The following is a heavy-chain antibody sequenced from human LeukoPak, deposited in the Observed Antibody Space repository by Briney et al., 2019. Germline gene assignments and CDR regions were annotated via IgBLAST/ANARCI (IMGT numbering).Heavy chain of an antibody. CDR3: ARGLAGSGSGHFDY. V-gene: IGHV3-21*01. CDR2: ISSVSTYI. J-gene: IGHJ4*02. D-gene: IGHD3-10*01. Sequence: GGSLRLSCVASGFTFSDYSMNWVRQAPGKGLEWVSSISSVSTYIYYADSVKGRFTISRDNAKNSLYLQMNSLRAEDTALYYCARGLAGSGSGHFDYWGQGTLVTVSS. CDR1: GFTFSDYS.